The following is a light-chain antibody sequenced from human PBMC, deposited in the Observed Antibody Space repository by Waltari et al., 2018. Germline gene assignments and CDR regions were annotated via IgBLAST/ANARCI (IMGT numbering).Light chain of an antibody. CDR1: SSDVGGYNY. CDR3: CSHAGSRTLV. J-gene: IGLJ2*01. V-gene: IGLV2-14*03. Sequence: QSALTQPASVSGSPGQSITISCTGTSSDVGGYNYVSWYQQHPGKAPKLMIYDVSNRPSGVSNRFSGSKSGNTASLTISGLQAEDEADYYCCSHAGSRTLVFGGGTKLTVL. CDR2: DVS.